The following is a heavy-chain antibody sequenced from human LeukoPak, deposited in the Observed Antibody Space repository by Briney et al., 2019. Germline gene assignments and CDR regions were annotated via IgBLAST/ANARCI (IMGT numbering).Heavy chain of an antibody. CDR3: ARAGDYDTSGYYFDY. D-gene: IGHD3-22*01. CDR2: IWYDGNNK. CDR1: GFTFSSYG. J-gene: IGHJ4*02. V-gene: IGHV3-33*01. Sequence: GGSLRLSCAASGFTFSSYGMHWVRQAPGKGLEWVTVIWYDGNNKYYADSVKGRFTISRDNSKNTLYLQMNSLRAEDTAVYYCARAGDYDTSGYYFDYWGQGTLVTVSS.